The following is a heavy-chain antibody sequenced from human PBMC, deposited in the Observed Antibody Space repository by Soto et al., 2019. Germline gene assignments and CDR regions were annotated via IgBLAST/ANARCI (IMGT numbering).Heavy chain of an antibody. D-gene: IGHD3-16*01. J-gene: IGHJ4*02. Sequence: GGSLRLSCATSGFSFSSYWMSWVRQPPGKGLEWVATIKQDESEKYYVDSVKGRFTVSRDNAKNSLYLQMNTLRAEDTAVYYCARAGLPDSYVSLYIYTFDCWGQGTVVTVSS. CDR1: GFSFSSYW. CDR2: IKQDESEK. CDR3: ARAGLPDSYVSLYIYTFDC. V-gene: IGHV3-7*03.